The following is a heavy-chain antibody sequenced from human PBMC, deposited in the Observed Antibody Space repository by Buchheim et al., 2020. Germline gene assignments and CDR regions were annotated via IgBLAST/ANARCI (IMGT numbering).Heavy chain of an antibody. V-gene: IGHV1-3*04. CDR1: GYTFTSYP. CDR3: ARVNYDTSGYFDNYFDY. Sequence: QVQLVQSGAEVKKPGASVKVSCKASGYTFTSYPIHWVRQAPGQGLEWMGWINTGNGNTKYSQMFQDRVTFTRDKSATTAYMELSSLRSEDTALYYCARVNYDTSGYFDNYFDYWGQGT. D-gene: IGHD3-22*01. CDR2: INTGNGNT. J-gene: IGHJ4*02.